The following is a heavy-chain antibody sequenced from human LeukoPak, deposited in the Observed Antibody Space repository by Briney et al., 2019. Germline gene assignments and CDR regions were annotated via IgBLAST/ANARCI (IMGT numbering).Heavy chain of an antibody. CDR3: AKVRSSGWSFDY. CDR1: GFTFSSYS. D-gene: IGHD6-19*01. V-gene: IGHV3-48*02. Sequence: PGGSLRLSCAASGFTFSSYSMNWVRQAPGQGLEWVSYISSGGSTIYYADSVKGRFTISRDSAKNSLYLQMNSLRDEDTAVYYCAKVRSSGWSFDYWGQGTLVSVSS. CDR2: ISSGGSTI. J-gene: IGHJ4*02.